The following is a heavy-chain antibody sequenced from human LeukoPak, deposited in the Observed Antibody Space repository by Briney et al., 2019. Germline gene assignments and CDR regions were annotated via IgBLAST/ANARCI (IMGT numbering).Heavy chain of an antibody. J-gene: IGHJ4*02. Sequence: GGSLRLSCTASGFIVSDNCMSWVRQAPGKGLEWLSYISSSSSTILYADSVKGRLTISRDNSKSTLYLQMNSLRAEDTAVYYCAKYCSGGNCYSGLDYWGQGTLVTVSS. CDR3: AKYCSGGNCYSGLDY. CDR2: ISSSSSTI. CDR1: GFIVSDNC. V-gene: IGHV3-11*01. D-gene: IGHD2-15*01.